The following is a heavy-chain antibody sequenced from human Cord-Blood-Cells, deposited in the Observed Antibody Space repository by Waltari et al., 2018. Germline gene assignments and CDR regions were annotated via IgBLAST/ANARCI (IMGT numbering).Heavy chain of an antibody. CDR2: INHSGSP. Sequence: QVQLQQWGAGLLKPSETLSLTCAVYGGSFSGYYWSWIRQPPGKGLEWIGEINHSGSPNYNPSLKSRVTISVDTSKNQFSLKLSSVTAADTAVYYCAREHYYGSGSYYRESEYYFDYWGQGTLVTVSS. CDR1: GGSFSGYY. CDR3: AREHYYGSGSYYRESEYYFDY. J-gene: IGHJ4*02. D-gene: IGHD3-10*01. V-gene: IGHV4-34*01.